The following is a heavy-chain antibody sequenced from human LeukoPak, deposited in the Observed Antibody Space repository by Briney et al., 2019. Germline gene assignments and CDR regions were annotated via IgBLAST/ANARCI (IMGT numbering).Heavy chain of an antibody. Sequence: SETLSLTCTVSGGSISSYYWSWLRQPAGKGLEWVGRIYTSGSTNYNPSLKSRVSMSVETSKNQFSLKLSSVTAADTAVYYCARSLYGSGSLYYFDYWGQGTLVTVSS. CDR2: IYTSGST. J-gene: IGHJ4*02. V-gene: IGHV4-4*07. CDR1: GGSISSYY. CDR3: ARSLYGSGSLYYFDY. D-gene: IGHD3-10*01.